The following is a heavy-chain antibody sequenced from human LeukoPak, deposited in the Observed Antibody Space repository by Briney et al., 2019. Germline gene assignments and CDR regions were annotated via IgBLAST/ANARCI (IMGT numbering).Heavy chain of an antibody. CDR2: INHSGST. CDR1: GGSFSGYY. Sequence: SETLSLTCAVYGGSFSGYYWSWIRQPPGKGLEWIGEINHSGSTNYNPSLKSRVTISVDTSKNQFSLKLSSVTAADTAVYYCAGTYYYDSSGYHNWFDPWGQGTLVTVSS. V-gene: IGHV4-34*01. D-gene: IGHD3-22*01. J-gene: IGHJ5*02. CDR3: AGTYYYDSSGYHNWFDP.